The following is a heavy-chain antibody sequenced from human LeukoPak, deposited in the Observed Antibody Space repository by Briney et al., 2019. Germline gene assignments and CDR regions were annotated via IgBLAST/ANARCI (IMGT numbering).Heavy chain of an antibody. V-gene: IGHV3-7*01. Sequence: GGSLRLSCAASGFPFSNYWMSRARQAPGKGLEWVANMKEDGGEINYVDSVKGRFTISRDNAKNSLYLHMNSLRVDDTAVYYCARDRGYSTFDNWGQGTLVTVSS. CDR1: GFPFSNYW. CDR2: MKEDGGEI. D-gene: IGHD4-23*01. CDR3: ARDRGYSTFDN. J-gene: IGHJ5*02.